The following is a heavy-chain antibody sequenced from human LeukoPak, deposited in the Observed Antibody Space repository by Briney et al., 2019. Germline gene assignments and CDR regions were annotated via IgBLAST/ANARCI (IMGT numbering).Heavy chain of an antibody. CDR2: INWNGGST. D-gene: IGHD3-9*01. CDR3: ASFGSNYDILTGDY. Sequence: GGSLRLSCAASGFTFDDYGMSWVRQAPGKGLEWVSGINWNGGSTGYADSVEGRFTISRDNAKNSLYLQMNSLRAEDTALYYCASFGSNYDILTGDYWGQGTLVTVSS. V-gene: IGHV3-20*04. J-gene: IGHJ4*02. CDR1: GFTFDDYG.